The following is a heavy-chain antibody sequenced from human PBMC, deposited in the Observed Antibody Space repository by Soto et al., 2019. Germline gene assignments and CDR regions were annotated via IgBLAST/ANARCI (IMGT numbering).Heavy chain of an antibody. J-gene: IGHJ3*02. Sequence: ASVKVSCKVSVYTLTELSMHWVRQAPGKGLEWMGGFDPEDGETIYAQKFQGRVTMTEDTSTDTAYMELSSLRSEDTAVYYCATLPITIFGVVPDAFDIWGQGTMVTVSS. CDR3: ATLPITIFGVVPDAFDI. D-gene: IGHD3-3*01. V-gene: IGHV1-24*01. CDR2: FDPEDGET. CDR1: VYTLTELS.